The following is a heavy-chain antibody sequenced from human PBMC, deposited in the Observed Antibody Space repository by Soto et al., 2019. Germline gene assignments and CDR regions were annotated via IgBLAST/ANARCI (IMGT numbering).Heavy chain of an antibody. CDR2: IIPIFGTA. D-gene: IGHD3-22*01. J-gene: IGHJ4*02. Sequence: SVKVSCKASGGTFSSYAISWVRQAPGQGLEWMGGIIPIFGTANYAQKFQGRVTITADKSTSTAYMELSSLRSEDTAVYCCARDSNNYYDSSGYYYFDYWGQGTLVTVSS. CDR3: ARDSNNYYDSSGYYYFDY. V-gene: IGHV1-69*06. CDR1: GGTFSSYA.